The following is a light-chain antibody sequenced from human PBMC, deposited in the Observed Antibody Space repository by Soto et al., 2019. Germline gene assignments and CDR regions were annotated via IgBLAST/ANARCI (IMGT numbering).Light chain of an antibody. V-gene: IGKV1-39*01. CDR2: AAS. CDR1: QSLNSF. J-gene: IGKJ5*01. CDR3: QQSYSTPPIT. Sequence: DIQMTQSPSSLSASVGDRVTISCRASQSLNSFLNWYQQRPGKAPKLLIFAASSLQSGVPSRFSGSRSGPDFTLTISSLQPEDFATYYCQQSYSTPPITFGQGTRLEIK.